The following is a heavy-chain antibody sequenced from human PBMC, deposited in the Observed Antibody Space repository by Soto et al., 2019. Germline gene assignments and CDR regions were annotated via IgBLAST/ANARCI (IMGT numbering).Heavy chain of an antibody. J-gene: IGHJ6*03. CDR2: IWYDGSNK. CDR1: GFTFSSYG. CDR3: ASTQYYDFWSGYYTYYYYMDV. V-gene: IGHV3-33*03. D-gene: IGHD3-3*01. Sequence: PGGSLRLSCAASGFTFSSYGLHWVPQAPGKGLEGVAVIWYDGSNKYYVDSVKGRFTISRDNAKNSLYLQMNSLRAEDTAVYYCASTQYYDFWSGYYTYYYYMDVWGKGTTVTVSS.